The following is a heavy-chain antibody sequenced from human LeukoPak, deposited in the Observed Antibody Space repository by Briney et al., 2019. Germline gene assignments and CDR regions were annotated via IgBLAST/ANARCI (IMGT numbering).Heavy chain of an antibody. D-gene: IGHD7-27*01. V-gene: IGHV3-23*01. CDR1: GFTFSSYA. CDR3: AKAGSNWGYFDY. CDR2: ISGTGGST. Sequence: GGSLRLSCAASGFTFSSYAMSWVRQAPGKGLEWVSAISGTGGSTHYADSVKGRFTISRDNSKNTLYLQMNSLRAEDTAVYYCAKAGSNWGYFDYWGQGTLVTVSS. J-gene: IGHJ4*02.